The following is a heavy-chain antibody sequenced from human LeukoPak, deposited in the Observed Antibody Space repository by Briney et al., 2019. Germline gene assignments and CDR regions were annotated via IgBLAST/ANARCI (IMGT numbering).Heavy chain of an antibody. D-gene: IGHD2-15*01. Sequence: GGSLRLSCTDSGFTFSSYSMNWVRQAPGKGLEWISYISSSSNTIYYADSVKGRFTISRDNGKSSLYLQMNSLRDEDTAVYYCAREGYCSGGTCGFFDPWGQGTLVTVSS. CDR3: AREGYCSGGTCGFFDP. CDR2: ISSSSNTI. J-gene: IGHJ5*02. V-gene: IGHV3-48*02. CDR1: GFTFSSYS.